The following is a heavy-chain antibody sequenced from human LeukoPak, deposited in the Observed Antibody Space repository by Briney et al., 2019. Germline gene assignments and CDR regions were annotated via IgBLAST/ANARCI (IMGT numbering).Heavy chain of an antibody. CDR3: ARVRAYCSGGSCYSDAFDI. Sequence: SQTLSLTCTVSGGSISSGDYYWSWIRQPPGKGLEWIGYIYYSGSTYYNPSLKSRVTISVDTSKNQSSLKLSSVTAADTAVYYCARVRAYCSGGSCYSDAFDIWGQGTMVTVSS. CDR1: GGSISSGDYY. D-gene: IGHD2-15*01. J-gene: IGHJ3*02. V-gene: IGHV4-30-4*08. CDR2: IYYSGST.